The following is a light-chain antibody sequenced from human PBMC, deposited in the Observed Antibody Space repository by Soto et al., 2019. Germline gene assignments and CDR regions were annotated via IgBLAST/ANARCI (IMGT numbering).Light chain of an antibody. CDR2: EVS. CDR1: SRDVGSYNH. V-gene: IGLV2-18*02. Sequence: QRVLTQPPSVTGPPGQTVTISCSGTSRDVGSYNHVSWYQQAPGTAPKLMIYEVSNRPSGVADRFYGSKSGNTASLIISGLQPEDEADYYCYSFTTSETYVFGTGTKVTVL. J-gene: IGLJ1*01. CDR3: YSFTTSETYV.